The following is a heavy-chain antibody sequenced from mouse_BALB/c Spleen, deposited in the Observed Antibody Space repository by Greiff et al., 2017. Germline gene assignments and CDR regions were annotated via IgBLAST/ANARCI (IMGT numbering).Heavy chain of an antibody. Sequence: VQLQQSGAELVKPGASVKLSCTASGFNIKDTYMHWVKQRPEQGLEWIGRIDPANGNTKYDPKFQGKVTITADTSSNTAYLQLSSLTSEDTAVYYCSRLIYYGNYDAMDYWGQGTSVTVSS. D-gene: IGHD2-1*01. CDR1: GFNIKDTY. CDR3: SRLIYYGNYDAMDY. CDR2: IDPANGNT. V-gene: IGHV14-3*02. J-gene: IGHJ4*01.